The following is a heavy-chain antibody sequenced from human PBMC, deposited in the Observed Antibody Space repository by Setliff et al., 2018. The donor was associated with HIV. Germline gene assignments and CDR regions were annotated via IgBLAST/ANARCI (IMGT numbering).Heavy chain of an antibody. J-gene: IGHJ6*02. Sequence: SETLSLTCSVSGASISSYYWSWIRQPPGKGLEWIGYVDYNGRTDYNPSLKSRVTISVDTSKNQFSLRLTSVTAADTAVYYCAREVVQDYYDSSPGSGMGVWGQGTAVTVSS. CDR3: AREVVQDYYDSSPGSGMGV. CDR2: VDYNGRT. V-gene: IGHV4-4*08. CDR1: GASISSYY. D-gene: IGHD3-22*01.